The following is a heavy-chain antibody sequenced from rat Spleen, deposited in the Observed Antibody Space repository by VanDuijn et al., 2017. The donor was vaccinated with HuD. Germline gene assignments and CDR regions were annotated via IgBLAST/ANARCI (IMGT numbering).Heavy chain of an antibody. CDR3: ATGGITMMDA. D-gene: IGHD1-12*01. J-gene: IGHJ4*01. V-gene: IGHV5-29*01. Sequence: EVQLVESGGGLVQPGRSLKLSCVASGFTFNNYWMTWIRQAPTKGLEWVATISYDGSSTYYRDSVKGRFTISRDNAKSTLYLQMDSLRSEDTATYYCATGGITMMDAWGQGASVTVSS. CDR2: ISYDGSST. CDR1: GFTFNNYW.